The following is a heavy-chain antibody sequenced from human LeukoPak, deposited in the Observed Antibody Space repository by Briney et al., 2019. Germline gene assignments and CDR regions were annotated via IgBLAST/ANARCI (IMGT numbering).Heavy chain of an antibody. J-gene: IGHJ4*02. CDR3: AIGIVSWNY. CDR1: GDSIRSYY. Sequence: SDTLSLTCTVSGDSIRSYYWSWIRQRPGKGLEWMGYIYFSGATNYNPSLRSRVTISLDASKSQFSLTLSSVTAADTAVYYCAIGIVSWNYWGRGTLVTVSS. V-gene: IGHV4-59*08. CDR2: IYFSGAT. D-gene: IGHD3-16*02.